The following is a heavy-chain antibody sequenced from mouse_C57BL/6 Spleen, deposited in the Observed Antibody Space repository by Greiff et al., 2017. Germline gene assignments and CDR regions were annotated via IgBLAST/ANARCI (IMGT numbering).Heavy chain of an antibody. J-gene: IGHJ4*01. V-gene: IGHV1-5*01. CDR1: GYTFTSYW. CDR3: TETAVVATDYAVGY. D-gene: IGHD1-1*01. CDR2: IYPGNSDT. Sequence: VQLQQSGTVLARPGASVKMSCKTSGYTFTSYWMHWVKQRPGQGLEWIGAIYPGNSDTSYNQKFKGKAKLTAVTSASTAYMELSSLTNEDSAVYYGTETAVVATDYAVGYWGQGTSVTVSS.